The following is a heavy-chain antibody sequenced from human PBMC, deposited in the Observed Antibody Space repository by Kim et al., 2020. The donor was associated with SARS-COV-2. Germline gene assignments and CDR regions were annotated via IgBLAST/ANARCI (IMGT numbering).Heavy chain of an antibody. J-gene: IGHJ4*02. CDR3: ASAGYYYDTRDFYY. V-gene: IGHV3-7*03. D-gene: IGHD3-22*01. Sequence: YLDSLKGRFTISRDDAKSSLSLQMDSLRVEDTAMYYCASAGYYYDTRDFYYWGQGTLVTVSS.